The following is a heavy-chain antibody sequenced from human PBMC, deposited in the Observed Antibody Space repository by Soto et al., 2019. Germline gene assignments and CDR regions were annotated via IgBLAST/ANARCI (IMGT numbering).Heavy chain of an antibody. CDR3: ARTHNMITFGGVTKFFDY. Sequence: ASVKVSCKASGYTFTSYYMHWVRQAPGQGLEWMGIINPSGGSTSYAQKFQGRVTMTRDTSTSTVYMELSSLRSEDTAVYYCARTHNMITFGGVTKFFDYWGQGTLVTVSS. J-gene: IGHJ4*02. D-gene: IGHD3-16*01. CDR2: INPSGGST. V-gene: IGHV1-46*03. CDR1: GYTFTSYY.